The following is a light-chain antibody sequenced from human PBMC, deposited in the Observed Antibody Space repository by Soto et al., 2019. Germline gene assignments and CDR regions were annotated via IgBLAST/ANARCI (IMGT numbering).Light chain of an antibody. CDR2: GNW. V-gene: IGLV1-40*01. J-gene: IGLJ3*02. CDR3: QSYDVTLDAWV. CDR1: RSNIGADYD. Sequence: QSVLTQPPSVPGAPGQTVTISCTGSRSNIGADYDVHWYQQVPGAAPKLLIYGNWNRPSGVPDRFSGSKSVASASLAITGLQAEDEADYYCQSYDVTLDAWVFGGGTKLTVL.